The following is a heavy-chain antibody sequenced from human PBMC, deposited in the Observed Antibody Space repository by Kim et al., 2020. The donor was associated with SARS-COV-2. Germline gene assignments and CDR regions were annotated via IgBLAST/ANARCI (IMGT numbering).Heavy chain of an antibody. CDR1: GGSISSSSYY. D-gene: IGHD5-18*01. Sequence: SETLSLTCTVSGGSISSSSYYWGWIRQPPGKGLEWIGSIYYSGSTYYNPSLKSRVTISVDTSKNQFSLKLSSVTAADTAVYYCASSYGMEWVQPAGYFDYWGQGTLVTVSS. V-gene: IGHV4-39*01. CDR2: IYYSGST. CDR3: ASSYGMEWVQPAGYFDY. J-gene: IGHJ4*02.